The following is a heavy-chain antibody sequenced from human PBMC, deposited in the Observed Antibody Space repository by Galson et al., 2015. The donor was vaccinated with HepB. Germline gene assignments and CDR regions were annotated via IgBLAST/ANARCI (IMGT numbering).Heavy chain of an antibody. Sequence: PALVKPTQTLTLTCTFSGFSLSTTEMRVSWIRQPPGKALEWLARIDWDDDKFYSTSQKTRLTISKDTSENQVVLTMTNMDPVDTATYYCARSGYSSGWYPWYFDLWGRGTLVTVSS. CDR3: ARSGYSSGWYPWYFDL. V-gene: IGHV2-70*04. CDR2: IDWDDDK. J-gene: IGHJ2*01. CDR1: GFSLSTTEMR. D-gene: IGHD6-19*01.